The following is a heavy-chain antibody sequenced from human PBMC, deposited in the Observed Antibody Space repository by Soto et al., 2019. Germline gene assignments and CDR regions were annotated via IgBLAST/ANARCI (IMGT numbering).Heavy chain of an antibody. CDR1: GGSFSGYY. CDR2: INHSGST. D-gene: IGHD3-3*01. Sequence: PSETLSLTCAVYGGSFSGYYWSWIRQPPGKGLEWIGEINHSGSTNYNPSLKSRVTISVDTSKNQFSLKLSSVTAADTAVYYCARGRFLEWLLHWFDPWGQGTLFTVS. CDR3: ARGRFLEWLLHWFDP. J-gene: IGHJ5*02. V-gene: IGHV4-34*01.